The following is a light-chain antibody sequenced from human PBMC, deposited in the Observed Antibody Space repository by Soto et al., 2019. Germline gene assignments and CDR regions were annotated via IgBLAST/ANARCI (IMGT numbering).Light chain of an antibody. CDR2: DAS. CDR3: QQRSSWWT. Sequence: EIVLTQSPATLSLSPGERATLSCRASQSVSSFLAWYQQKPGQAPRLLIYDASSRAAGIPARFSGTGSGTDFTLTISSLEPEEFAVYYCQQRSSWWTFGQGTKVAVK. J-gene: IGKJ1*01. CDR1: QSVSSF. V-gene: IGKV3-11*01.